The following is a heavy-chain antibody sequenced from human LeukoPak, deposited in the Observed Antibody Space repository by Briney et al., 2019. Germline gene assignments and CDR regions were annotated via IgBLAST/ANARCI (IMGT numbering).Heavy chain of an antibody. CDR1: GFTFSSYS. J-gene: IGHJ3*01. Sequence: GRSLRLSCAASGFTFSSYSMNWVRQAPGKGLEWVSSISSSSSYIYYADSVKGRFTISRDNAKNSLYLQMNSLRAEDTAVYYCARESGTGTPSWGQGTMVTVSS. D-gene: IGHD1-1*01. V-gene: IGHV3-21*01. CDR2: ISSSSSYI. CDR3: ARESGTGTPS.